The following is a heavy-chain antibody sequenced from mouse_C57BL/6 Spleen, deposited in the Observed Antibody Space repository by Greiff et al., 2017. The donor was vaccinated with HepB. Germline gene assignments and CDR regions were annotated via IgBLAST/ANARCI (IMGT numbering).Heavy chain of an antibody. CDR2: IYPRSGNT. V-gene: IGHV1-81*01. CDR3: ARVDYTAMDY. Sequence: QVQLKESGAELARPGASVKLSCKASGYTFTSYGISWVKQRTGQGLEWIGEIYPRSGNTYYNEKFKGKATLTADKSSSTAYMELRSLTSEDSAVYFCARVDYTAMDYWGQGTSVTVSS. CDR1: GYTFTSYG. J-gene: IGHJ4*01. D-gene: IGHD2-12*01.